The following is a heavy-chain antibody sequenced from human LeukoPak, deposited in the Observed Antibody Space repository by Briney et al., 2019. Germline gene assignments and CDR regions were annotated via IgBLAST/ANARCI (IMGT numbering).Heavy chain of an antibody. CDR1: GFTFSSYG. J-gene: IGHJ4*02. CDR2: ISGSGGST. D-gene: IGHD3-9*01. Sequence: GGPLALSCAASGFTFSSYGMSWARQAPGKGLEWVSAISGSGGSTYYADSVKGRLTISRDNSKNMLYLQMNSLRAEDTAVYYCAKLEPVLRYFDWSLTHFFDYWGQGTLVTVSS. CDR3: AKLEPVLRYFDWSLTHFFDY. V-gene: IGHV3-23*01.